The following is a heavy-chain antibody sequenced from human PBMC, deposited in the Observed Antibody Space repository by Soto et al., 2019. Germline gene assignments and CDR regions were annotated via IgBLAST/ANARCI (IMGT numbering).Heavy chain of an antibody. D-gene: IGHD5-12*01. V-gene: IGHV1-3*01. CDR1: GYTFSSYA. CDR2: INADNGNT. Sequence: QVQLVQSGAEVKKPGASVKVSCKASGYTFSSYAIHWVRQVPGQRPEWMGWINADNGNTKYSQRFQGRVTFARDTSANTVYMEVSSVRSEDTAVYYCAREVVSGYDLGYWGQGTLVPVSS. J-gene: IGHJ4*02. CDR3: AREVVSGYDLGY.